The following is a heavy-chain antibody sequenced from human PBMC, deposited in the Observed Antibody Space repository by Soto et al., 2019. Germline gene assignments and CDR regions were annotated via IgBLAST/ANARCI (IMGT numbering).Heavy chain of an antibody. CDR3: AKDTDYDFWSETHYYMDV. CDR1: GFTFSSYA. Sequence: GGSLRLSCAASGFTFSSYAMSWVRQAPGKGLEWVSAISGSGGSTYYADSVKGRFTISRDNSKNTLYLQMNSLRAEDTAVYYCAKDTDYDFWSETHYYMDVWGKGTTVTVSS. D-gene: IGHD3-3*01. J-gene: IGHJ6*03. V-gene: IGHV3-23*01. CDR2: ISGSGGST.